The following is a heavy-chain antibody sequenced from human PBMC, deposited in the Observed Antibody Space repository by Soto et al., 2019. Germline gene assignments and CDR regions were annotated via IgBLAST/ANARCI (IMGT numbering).Heavy chain of an antibody. V-gene: IGHV5-51*01. Sequence: SLRLSCKGSGYSFTSYWIGWVRQMPGKGLEWMGIIYPGDSDTRYSPSFQGQVTISADKSISTAYLQWSSLKASDTAMYYCARQVPVPRLQTGYYYGMDVWGQGTTVTVSS. J-gene: IGHJ6*02. CDR3: ARQVPVPRLQTGYYYGMDV. CDR2: IYPGDSDT. D-gene: IGHD4-4*01. CDR1: GYSFTSYW.